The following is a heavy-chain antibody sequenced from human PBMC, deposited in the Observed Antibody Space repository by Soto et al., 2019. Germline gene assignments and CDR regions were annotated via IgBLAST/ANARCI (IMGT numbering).Heavy chain of an antibody. Sequence: QVQLVESGGGVVQPGRSLRLSCAASGFTFSAYGMHWVRQAPGEGLEWVAVIWYDGGSEYYADSVEGRFTVSRDNAKNTVYLHMDTLRGDDTAVYYCAIAHGPSLGSCLDLWGQGTLVTVSA. D-gene: IGHD2-2*01. J-gene: IGHJ5*02. CDR2: IWYDGGSE. CDR1: GFTFSAYG. V-gene: IGHV3-33*01. CDR3: AIAHGPSLGSCLDL.